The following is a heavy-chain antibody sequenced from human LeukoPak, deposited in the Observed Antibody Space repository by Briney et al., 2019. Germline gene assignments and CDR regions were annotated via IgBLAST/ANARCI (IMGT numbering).Heavy chain of an antibody. V-gene: IGHV1-2*02. D-gene: IGHD2-2*01. CDR3: ARDLATVVVVPAAPEG. CDR2: INPNSGGT. CDR1: GYTFTGYY. Sequence: ASVKVSCKASGYTFTGYYMHWVRQAPGQGLEWMGWINPNSGGTNYAQKFQGRVTMTRDTSISTAYMELSRLRPDDTAVYYCARDLATVVVVPAAPEGWGQGTLVTVSS. J-gene: IGHJ4*02.